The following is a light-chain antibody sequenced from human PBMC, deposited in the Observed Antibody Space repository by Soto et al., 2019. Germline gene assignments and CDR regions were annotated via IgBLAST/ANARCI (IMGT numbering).Light chain of an antibody. CDR2: GAS. J-gene: IGKJ4*01. V-gene: IGKV3-15*01. CDR1: QSVSTN. Sequence: ETVMTQSPATLSVSPGERATLSCGASQSVSTNLAWYQQKPGQVPRLLIYGASTRASDIPARFSGSGSGTDFPLTISSLQSEDFAVYYCQQYNEWPRTFGGGTKVEIE. CDR3: QQYNEWPRT.